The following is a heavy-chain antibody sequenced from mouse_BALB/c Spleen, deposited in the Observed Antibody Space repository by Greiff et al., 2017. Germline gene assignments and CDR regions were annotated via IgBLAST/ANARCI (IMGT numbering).Heavy chain of an antibody. CDR2: IWGDGST. Sequence: VQLKESGPGLVAPSQSLSITCTVSGFSLTGYGVNWVRQPPGKGLEWLGMIWGDGSTDYNSALKSRLSISKDNSKSQVFLKMNSLQTDDTARYYCARDNGSSYEYFDVWGAGTTVTVSS. CDR1: GFSLTGYG. J-gene: IGHJ1*01. V-gene: IGHV2-6-7*01. CDR3: ARDNGSSYEYFDV. D-gene: IGHD1-1*01.